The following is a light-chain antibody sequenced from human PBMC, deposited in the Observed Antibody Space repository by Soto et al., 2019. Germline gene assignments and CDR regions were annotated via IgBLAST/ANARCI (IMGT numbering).Light chain of an antibody. V-gene: IGLV1-40*01. CDR1: SSNIGAGYD. CDR2: GNN. CDR3: QSYDSSLSGWV. Sequence: QSVLTRQPSVSGAPGQRVTISCTGSSSNIGAGYDVHWYQQLPGTAPKLLIYGNNNRPSGVPDRFSGSKSGTSASLAITGLQAEDEADYYCQSYDSSLSGWVFGGGTKLTVL. J-gene: IGLJ3*02.